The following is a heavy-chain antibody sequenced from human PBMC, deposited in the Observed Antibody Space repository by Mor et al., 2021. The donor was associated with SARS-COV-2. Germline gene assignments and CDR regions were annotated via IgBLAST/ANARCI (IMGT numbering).Heavy chain of an antibody. CDR2: IKQDGSEK. CDR3: ARGPAPLRFLEWLSLDY. Sequence: VANIKQDGSEKYYVDSVKGRFTISRDNAKNSLYLQMNSLRAEDTAVYYCARGPAPLRFLEWLSLDYWGQGTLVT. V-gene: IGHV3-7*01. D-gene: IGHD3-3*01. J-gene: IGHJ4*02.